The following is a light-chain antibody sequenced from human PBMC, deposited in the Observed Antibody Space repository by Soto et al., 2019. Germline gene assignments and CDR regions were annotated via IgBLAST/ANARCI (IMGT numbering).Light chain of an antibody. V-gene: IGLV1-40*01. J-gene: IGLJ3*02. Sequence: QPVLTQPPSVSGAPGQRVTISCTGSSSNIGAGYDVHWYHHLPGTAPKLLIYGNSNRPSGVPDRFSGSKSGTSASLAITGLQAEDEADYYCQSYDSSLSGSVFGGGTKLTVL. CDR3: QSYDSSLSGSV. CDR2: GNS. CDR1: SSNIGAGYD.